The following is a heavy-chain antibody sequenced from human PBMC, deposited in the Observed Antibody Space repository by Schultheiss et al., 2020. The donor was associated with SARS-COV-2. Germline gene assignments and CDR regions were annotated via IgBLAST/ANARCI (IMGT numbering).Heavy chain of an antibody. V-gene: IGHV3-64*01. Sequence: GGSLRLSCAASGFTFSSYAMHWVRQAPGKGLEYVSAISSNGGSTYYANSVKGRFTISRDNSKNTLYLQMNSLRAEATAVYYCAKVEQWLAAARYWGQGTLVTVSS. CDR2: ISSNGGST. CDR3: AKVEQWLAAARY. D-gene: IGHD6-19*01. J-gene: IGHJ4*02. CDR1: GFTFSSYA.